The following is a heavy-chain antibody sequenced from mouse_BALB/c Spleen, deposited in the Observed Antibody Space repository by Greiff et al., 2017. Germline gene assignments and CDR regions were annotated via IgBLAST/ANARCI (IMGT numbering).Heavy chain of an antibody. V-gene: IGHV1-80*01. CDR3: ARSLYYYGSSYLYYFDY. D-gene: IGHD1-1*01. J-gene: IGHJ2*01. CDR1: GYAFSSYW. CDR2: IYPGDGDT. Sequence: VKLVESGAELVRPGSSVKISCKASGYAFSSYWMNWVKQRPGQGLEWIGQIYPGDGDTNYNGKFKGKATLTADKSSSTAYMQLSSLTSEDSAVYFCARSLYYYGSSYLYYFDYWGQGTTLTVSS.